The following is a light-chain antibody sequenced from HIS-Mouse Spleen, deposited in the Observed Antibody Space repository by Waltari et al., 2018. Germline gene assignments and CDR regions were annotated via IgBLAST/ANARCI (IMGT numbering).Light chain of an antibody. Sequence: QSVLTQPPSASGTPGQRVTISCSGSSSNIGSNTVNWYQQLPGTAPKLRIYSNNQRPSGVPDRCSGSKSGTSASLAISGIQSEDEADYYCAAWDDSLNGYVFGTGTKVTVL. CDR1: SSNIGSNT. CDR2: SNN. CDR3: AAWDDSLNGYV. V-gene: IGLV1-44*01. J-gene: IGLJ1*01.